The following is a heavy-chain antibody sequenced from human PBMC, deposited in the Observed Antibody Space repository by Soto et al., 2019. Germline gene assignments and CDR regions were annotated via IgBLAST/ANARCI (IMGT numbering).Heavy chain of an antibody. V-gene: IGHV4-59*01. Sequence: PSETLSLTCSVSSGSIRSYYWSWIRQPPGKEMEWIGYIYYTGSTKYNPSLKSRATVSIDTSKNQFSLKVSSVTAADTAVYYCARGTSWQLPFDYWGQGTLVTVSS. D-gene: IGHD6-13*01. CDR2: IYYTGST. CDR3: ARGTSWQLPFDY. CDR1: SGSIRSYY. J-gene: IGHJ4*02.